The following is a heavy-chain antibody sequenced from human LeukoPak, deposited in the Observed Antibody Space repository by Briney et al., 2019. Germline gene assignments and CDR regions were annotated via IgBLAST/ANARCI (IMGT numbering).Heavy chain of an antibody. V-gene: IGHV3-23*01. CDR3: ARSHYDSSGYYFPLSD. CDR2: ISGSGGST. J-gene: IGHJ4*02. CDR1: GFTFSSYA. D-gene: IGHD3-22*01. Sequence: PGGSLRLSCAASGFTFSSYAMSWVRQAPGKGLEWVSAISGSGGSTYYADSVKGRFTISRDNSKNTLYLQMNSLRAEDTAVYYCARSHYDSSGYYFPLSDWGQGTLVTVSS.